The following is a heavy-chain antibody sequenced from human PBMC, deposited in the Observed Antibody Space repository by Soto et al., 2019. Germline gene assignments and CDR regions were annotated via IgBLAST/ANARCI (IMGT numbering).Heavy chain of an antibody. D-gene: IGHD2-15*01. V-gene: IGHV1-69*13. CDR1: GGTFSSYA. CDR3: ARDTGCSGGSCYLDY. Sequence: RASVKVSCKASGGTFSSYAISWVRQAPGQGLEWMGGIIPIFGTANYAQKFQGRVTITADESTSTAYMELSSLRSEDTAVYYCARDTGCSGGSCYLDYWGQGTLVTVSS. J-gene: IGHJ4*02. CDR2: IIPIFGTA.